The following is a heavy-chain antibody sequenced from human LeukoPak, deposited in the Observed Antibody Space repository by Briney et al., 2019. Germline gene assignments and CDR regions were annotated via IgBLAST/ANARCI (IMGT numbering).Heavy chain of an antibody. CDR2: ISYDGSNK. CDR3: AKYLSQRYSYGYWGTDY. V-gene: IGHV3-30*18. Sequence: GGSLRLSCAASGFTFSCYGMHWVRQAPGKGLEWVAVISYDGSNKYYADSVKGRFTISRDNSKNTLYLQMNSLRAEDTAVYYCAKYLSQRYSYGYWGTDYWGQGTLVTVSS. D-gene: IGHD5-18*01. CDR1: GFTFSCYG. J-gene: IGHJ4*02.